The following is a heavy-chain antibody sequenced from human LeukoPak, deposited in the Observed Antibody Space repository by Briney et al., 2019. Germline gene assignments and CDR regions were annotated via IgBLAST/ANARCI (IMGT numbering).Heavy chain of an antibody. CDR3: ARDFDDSSGYWAGGYDY. V-gene: IGHV3-48*04. CDR2: ISSSSSTI. J-gene: IGHJ4*02. CDR1: GFTVSSNY. D-gene: IGHD3-22*01. Sequence: GGSLRLSCAASGFTVSSNYMSWVRQAPGKGLEWVSYISSSSSTIYYADSVKGRFTISRDNAKNSLYLQMNSLRAEDTAVYYCARDFDDSSGYWAGGYDYWGQGTLVTVSS.